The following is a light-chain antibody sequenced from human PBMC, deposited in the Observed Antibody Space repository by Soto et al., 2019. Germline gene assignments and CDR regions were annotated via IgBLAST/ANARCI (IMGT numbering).Light chain of an antibody. CDR3: GSYAIGNNWV. V-gene: IGLV2-8*01. J-gene: IGLJ3*02. Sequence: QSALTQPPSASGSPGQSVTISCTGTSSDVGGYNYVSWYQQSPGKAPKLMIFEVNRRPSGVPDRFSGSKSANTASLTVSGLQAEDEGDYHCGSYAIGNNWVFGGGTKVTVL. CDR1: SSDVGGYNY. CDR2: EVN.